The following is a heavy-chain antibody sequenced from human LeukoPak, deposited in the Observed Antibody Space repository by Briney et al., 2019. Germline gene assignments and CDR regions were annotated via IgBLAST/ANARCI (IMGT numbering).Heavy chain of an antibody. V-gene: IGHV4-34*01. CDR1: GGSFSGYY. CDR2: INHSGST. Sequence: PSETLSLTCAVYGGSFSGYYWSWIRQPPGKGLEWIGEINHSGSTNYNPSLKSRVTISVDTSKNQFSLKLSSVTAADTAVYYRARRCSSSWLYYYYYGMDVWGQGTTVTVSS. J-gene: IGHJ6*02. D-gene: IGHD6-13*01. CDR3: ARRCSSSWLYYYYYGMDV.